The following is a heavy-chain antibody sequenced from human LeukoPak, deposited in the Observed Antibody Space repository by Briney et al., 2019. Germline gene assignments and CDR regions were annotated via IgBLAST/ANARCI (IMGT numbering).Heavy chain of an antibody. CDR2: ISYDGSNK. V-gene: IGHV3-30*01. D-gene: IGHD6-13*01. CDR1: GSTFSSYA. J-gene: IGHJ4*02. CDR3: ARDSGFIAAAGSFDY. Sequence: GGSLRLSCAASGSTFSSYAMHWVRQAPGKGLEWVAVISYDGSNKYYADSVKGRFTISRDNSKNTLYLQMNSLRAEDTAVYYCARDSGFIAAAGSFDYWGQGTLVTVSS.